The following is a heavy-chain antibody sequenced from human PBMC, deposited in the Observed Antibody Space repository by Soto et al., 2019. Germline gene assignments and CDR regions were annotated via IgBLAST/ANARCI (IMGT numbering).Heavy chain of an antibody. D-gene: IGHD2-21*02. J-gene: IGHJ5*02. Sequence: SETLSLTCTVSGGSISSYYWSWIRQPAGKGLEWIGRIYTSGSTNYNPSLKSRVTMSVATSKNQFSLKLSSVTAADTAVYYCARELVVTAIPVPDRTYNWFDPWGQGTLVTVSS. CDR1: GGSISSYY. V-gene: IGHV4-4*07. CDR3: ARELVVTAIPVPDRTYNWFDP. CDR2: IYTSGST.